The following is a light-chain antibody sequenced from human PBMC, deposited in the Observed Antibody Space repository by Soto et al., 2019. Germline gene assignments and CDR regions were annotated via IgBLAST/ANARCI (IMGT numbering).Light chain of an antibody. CDR1: QSIGDS. CDR3: QQSYSTPIT. V-gene: IGKV1-39*01. CDR2: DVS. Sequence: DIQMTQFPSTLSASVGDRVTITCRARQSIGDSVEGYQQPPGKENYLLSSDVSSLERGVPSRFRGIGSGTEFTLTISSLQTEELATYYCQQSYSTPITFGQGTRLEIK. J-gene: IGKJ5*01.